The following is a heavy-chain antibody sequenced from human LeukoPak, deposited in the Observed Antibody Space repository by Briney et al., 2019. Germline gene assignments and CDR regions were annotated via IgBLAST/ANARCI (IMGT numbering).Heavy chain of an antibody. Sequence: SVKVSCKASGGTFSSYAISWVRQAPGQGLEWMGGIIPIFGTANYAQKFQGRVTITADESTSTAYMELSSLRSEDTAVYYCARAEYYYDSSGYSNWFDPWGQGTLVTVSS. J-gene: IGHJ5*02. CDR1: GGTFSSYA. CDR2: IIPIFGTA. CDR3: ARAEYYYDSSGYSNWFDP. D-gene: IGHD3-22*01. V-gene: IGHV1-69*13.